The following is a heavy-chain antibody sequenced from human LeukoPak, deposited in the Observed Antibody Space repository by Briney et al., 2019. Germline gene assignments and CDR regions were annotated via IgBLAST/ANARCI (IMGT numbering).Heavy chain of an antibody. CDR3: ARPYSSGWYGRDDAFDI. CDR1: GYTLTELS. CDR2: FDPEDGET. V-gene: IGHV1-24*01. Sequence: ASVKVSCKVSGYTLTELSMHWVRQAPGKGLEWMGRFDPEDGETIYAQKFQGRVTMTEDTSTNTAYMELSSLRSEDTAVYYCARPYSSGWYGRDDAFDIWGQGTMVTVPS. J-gene: IGHJ3*02. D-gene: IGHD6-19*01.